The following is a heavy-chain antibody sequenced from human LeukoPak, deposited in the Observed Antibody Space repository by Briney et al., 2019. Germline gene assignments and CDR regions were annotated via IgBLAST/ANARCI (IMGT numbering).Heavy chain of an antibody. D-gene: IGHD5-18*01. CDR2: IWYDGSNK. V-gene: IGHV3-33*06. J-gene: IGHJ4*02. CDR3: AKEVGRGYSYGYFDY. Sequence: GGSLRLSCAASGFTFSSYDMHWVRQAPGKGLEWVALIWYDGSNKYYADSVKGRFTISRDNSKNTLYLQMNSLRAEDTAVYYCAKEVGRGYSYGYFDYWGQGPRVTFPS. CDR1: GFTFSSYD.